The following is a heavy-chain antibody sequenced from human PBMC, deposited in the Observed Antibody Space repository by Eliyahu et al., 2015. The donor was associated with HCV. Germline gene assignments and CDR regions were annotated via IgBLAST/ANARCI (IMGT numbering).Heavy chain of an antibody. CDR2: INRRRGS. CDR3: AKVAMAAAGKDYYYGMDV. CDR1: DESFSGNY. D-gene: IGHD6-13*01. Sequence: QVQLQQWGAGLLEPSETLSLTCAVYDESFSGNYWSWIRQPPGKGLEWIGEINRRRGSTYHPPLKSRVTISLDMSKNQLSLRLSSVTAADTAVYYCAKVAMAAAGKDYYYGMDVWGLGTTVTVSS. V-gene: IGHV4-34*01. J-gene: IGHJ6*02.